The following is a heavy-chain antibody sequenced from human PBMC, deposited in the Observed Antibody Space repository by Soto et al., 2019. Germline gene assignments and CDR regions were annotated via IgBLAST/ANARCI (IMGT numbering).Heavy chain of an antibody. D-gene: IGHD1-26*01. CDR2: INAGNGNT. CDR1: GYTFTSYA. V-gene: IGHV1-3*01. Sequence: ASVKVSCKASGYTFTSYAMHWVRQAPGQRLEWMGWINAGNGNTKYSQKFQGRVTITRDTSASTAYMELSSLRSEDTAVYYCARAGGSGSYYGWHYYYYGMGVWGQGTTVTVSS. CDR3: ARAGGSGSYYGWHYYYYGMGV. J-gene: IGHJ6*02.